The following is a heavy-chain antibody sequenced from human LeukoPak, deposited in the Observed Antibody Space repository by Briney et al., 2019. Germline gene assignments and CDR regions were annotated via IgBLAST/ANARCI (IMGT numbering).Heavy chain of an antibody. Sequence: SETLSLTCAVYGGSFSGYYWSWIRQPPGKGLEWIGEINHSGSTNYNPSLKSRVTMSVDTSKSQFSLKLNSVTAADTAVYYCARGRYGSGSYFFDYWGQGTLVTVSS. CDR3: ARGRYGSGSYFFDY. V-gene: IGHV4-34*01. J-gene: IGHJ4*02. CDR1: GGSFSGYY. D-gene: IGHD3-10*01. CDR2: INHSGST.